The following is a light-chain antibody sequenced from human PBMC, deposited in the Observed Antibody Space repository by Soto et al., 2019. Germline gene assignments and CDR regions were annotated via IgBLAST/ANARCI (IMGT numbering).Light chain of an antibody. CDR3: QTWGTGIQGV. J-gene: IGLJ2*01. Sequence: QTVVTQSPSASASLGASVKLTCTLSSGHSSYAIAWHQQQLEKGPRYLMKLNSDGSHSKGDGIPDRFSGSSSGAERYLTISSLQSEDEADYYCQTWGTGIQGVFGGGTKLTVL. CDR1: SGHSSYA. CDR2: LNSDGSH. V-gene: IGLV4-69*01.